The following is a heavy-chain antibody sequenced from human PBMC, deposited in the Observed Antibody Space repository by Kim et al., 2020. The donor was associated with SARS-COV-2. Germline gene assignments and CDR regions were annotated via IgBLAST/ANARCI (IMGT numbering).Heavy chain of an antibody. J-gene: IGHJ6*02. V-gene: IGHV1-24*01. D-gene: IGHD4-17*01. CDR3: ATPPAYGDYLLYGMDV. Sequence: KFQGRVTMTEDTSTDTAYMELSSLRSEDTAVYYCATPPAYGDYLLYGMDVWGQGTTVTVSS.